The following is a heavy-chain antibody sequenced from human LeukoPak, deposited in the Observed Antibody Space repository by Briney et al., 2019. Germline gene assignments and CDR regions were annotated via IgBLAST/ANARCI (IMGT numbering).Heavy chain of an antibody. CDR1: GFTFSNYV. D-gene: IGHD2-8*01. CDR2: ITAGGGST. J-gene: IGHJ3*01. Sequence: GGSLRLSCAASGFTFSNYVMSWVRQAPGKGLEWVSTITAGGGSTYYADSVKGRFTISRDNSKNTLCLQMNSLRAEDTAVYYCANRGTKWLPPPTDAFDVWGQGTMVTASS. V-gene: IGHV3-23*01. CDR3: ANRGTKWLPPPTDAFDV.